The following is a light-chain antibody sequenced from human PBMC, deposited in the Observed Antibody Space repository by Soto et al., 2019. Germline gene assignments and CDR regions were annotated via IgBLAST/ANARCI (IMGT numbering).Light chain of an antibody. V-gene: IGLV1-51*01. CDR3: ETWDHSRSADL. CDR1: SSNIGTNF. J-gene: IGLJ2*01. CDR2: DNN. Sequence: QSVLTQPLSVSAAPGQQVTLSCSGSSSNIGTNFATWYQQVPGSAPKLLFYDNNKRPSGSPDRFSASKSGTSATLGITGLQTGDEAYYYCETWDHSRSADLFGGGTKLTVL.